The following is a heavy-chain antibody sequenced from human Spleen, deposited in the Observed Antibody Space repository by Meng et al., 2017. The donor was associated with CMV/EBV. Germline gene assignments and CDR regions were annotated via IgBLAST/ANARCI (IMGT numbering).Heavy chain of an antibody. CDR3: ARDIWLQYYFDY. D-gene: IGHD5-24*01. CDR1: GFTFSSYS. J-gene: IGHJ4*02. V-gene: IGHV3-21*01. Sequence: GESLKISCAASGFTFSSYSMNWVRQAPGKGLEWVSSISSSSSYIYYADSVKGRFTISRDNAKNSRYLQMNSLRAEDTAVYYCARDIWLQYYFDYWGQGTLVTVSS. CDR2: ISSSSSYI.